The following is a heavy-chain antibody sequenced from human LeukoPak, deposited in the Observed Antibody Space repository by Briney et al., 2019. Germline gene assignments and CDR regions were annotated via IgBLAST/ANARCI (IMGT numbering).Heavy chain of an antibody. CDR2: INPNSGGT. V-gene: IGHV1-2*06. D-gene: IGHD6-6*01. Sequence: GASVKVSCKASGYTFTGYYMHWVRQAPGQGLEWMGRINPNSGGTNYAQKFQGRVTMTRDTSISTAYMELSRLRSDDTAVYYCARAKYSSSSAFDPWGQGTLVTVSS. CDR1: GYTFTGYY. J-gene: IGHJ5*02. CDR3: ARAKYSSSSAFDP.